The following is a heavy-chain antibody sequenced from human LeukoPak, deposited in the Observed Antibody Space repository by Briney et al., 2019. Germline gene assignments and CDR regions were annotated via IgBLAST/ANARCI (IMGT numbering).Heavy chain of an antibody. CDR3: ARLLWDYKYYFDY. Sequence: SETLSLTCTVSGGSISSYYWSWIRQPPGKGLEWIGYNYYSGSTNYNPSLKSRVTISVDTSKNQFSLKLSSVTAADTAVYYCARLLWDYKYYFDYWGQGTLVTVSS. V-gene: IGHV4-59*01. CDR1: GGSISSYY. J-gene: IGHJ4*02. CDR2: NYYSGST. D-gene: IGHD3-10*01.